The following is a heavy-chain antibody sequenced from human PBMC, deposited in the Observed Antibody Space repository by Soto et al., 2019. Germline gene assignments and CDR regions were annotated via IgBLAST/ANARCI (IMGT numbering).Heavy chain of an antibody. CDR2: IIPIFGTA. J-gene: IGHJ4*02. V-gene: IGHV1-69*06. CDR1: GGTFSSYA. CDR3: ARSIYCSSTSCLYYFDY. D-gene: IGHD2-2*01. Sequence: SVKVSCKASGGTFSSYAISWVRQAPGQGLEWMGGIIPIFGTANYAQKFQGRVTITADRSTSTAYMELSSLRSEDTAVYYCARSIYCSSTSCLYYFDYWGQGTLVTVSS.